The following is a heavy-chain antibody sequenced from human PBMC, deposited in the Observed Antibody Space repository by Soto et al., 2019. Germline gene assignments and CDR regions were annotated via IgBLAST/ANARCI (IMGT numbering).Heavy chain of an antibody. D-gene: IGHD3-22*01. CDR1: GFPLHIHA. CDR2: MSPGGNSQ. V-gene: IGHV3-30-3*01. J-gene: IGHJ4*02. CDR3: ASGAAFYYDTSRY. Sequence: GGSLRLSCTAPGFPLHIHALHWIRQAPGEGLEWVAVMSPGGNSQYYADSVKGRFTISRDTSKSTLYLQMTSLRPEDTAVYYCASGAAFYYDTSRYWGQGNLVTVSA.